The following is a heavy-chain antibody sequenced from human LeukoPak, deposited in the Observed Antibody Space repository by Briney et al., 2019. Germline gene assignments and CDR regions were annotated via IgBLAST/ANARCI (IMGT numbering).Heavy chain of an antibody. J-gene: IGHJ5*02. Sequence: PSETLSLTCTVSGASISSSHYFWGWLRQPPGKGLEYIGGVYHTGTTYYNPSLKSRVTISVDRSKNQFSLQLNSVTPEDTAVYYCARALGKNWFDPWGQGTLVTVSS. V-gene: IGHV4-39*07. CDR2: VYHTGTT. D-gene: IGHD3-16*01. CDR1: GASISSSHYF. CDR3: ARALGKNWFDP.